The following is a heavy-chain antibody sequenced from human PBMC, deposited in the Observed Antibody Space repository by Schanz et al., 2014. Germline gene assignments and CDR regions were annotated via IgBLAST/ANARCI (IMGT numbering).Heavy chain of an antibody. V-gene: IGHV1-46*01. CDR2: INPYDDTI. CDR3: VTEKRMESGTWAKAFDI. J-gene: IGHJ3*02. CDR1: NYIFTKYY. Sequence: QVQLVQSGAEVKKPGASVKLSCKASNYIFTKYYIHCVRQAPGQGLEWMGLINPYDDTIDYAKKFQGRVTMTRDTSTTTVYMELSSLRSDDTAMYYCVTEKRMESGTWAKAFDIWGQGTMVTVSS. D-gene: IGHD3-3*01.